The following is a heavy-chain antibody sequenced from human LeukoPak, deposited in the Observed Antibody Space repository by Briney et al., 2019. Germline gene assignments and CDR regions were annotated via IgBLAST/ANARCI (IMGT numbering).Heavy chain of an antibody. CDR3: AKDVLFVLVTGDDAFDI. J-gene: IGHJ3*02. CDR1: GFTFSSYG. Sequence: GGSLRLSCASSGFTFSSYGMSWVRQAPGKGLEWVSTISGSGGSTYYADSVRGRFTISRDNSKNTLYVQMRSLRAEDTAVYYYAKDVLFVLVTGDDAFDIWGQGTMVTVSS. D-gene: IGHD2-21*02. CDR2: ISGSGGST. V-gene: IGHV3-23*01.